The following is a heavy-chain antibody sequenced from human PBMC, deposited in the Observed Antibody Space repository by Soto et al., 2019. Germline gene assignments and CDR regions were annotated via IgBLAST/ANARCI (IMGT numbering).Heavy chain of an antibody. V-gene: IGHV4-59*02. Sequence: LETLSLTCTVSGGSVSSYSWTWVRQPPGKGLEWIGYVYYSGSTHYNPSLKSRVTISLDTSKNQFSLKLTSVTAADTAMYFCASSPPAMVAPNIWGQGTLVTVS. CDR3: ASSPPAMVAPNI. J-gene: IGHJ4*02. D-gene: IGHD5-18*01. CDR1: GGSVSSYS. CDR2: VYYSGST.